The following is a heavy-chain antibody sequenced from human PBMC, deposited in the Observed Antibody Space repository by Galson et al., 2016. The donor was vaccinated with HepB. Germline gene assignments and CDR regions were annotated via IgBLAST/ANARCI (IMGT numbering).Heavy chain of an antibody. D-gene: IGHD1-26*01. CDR3: AKDFFSGGYYLDYLNAFDL. J-gene: IGHJ3*01. V-gene: IGHV3-23*01. Sequence: SLRLSCAASGFTFSSYAISWVRQAPGKGLEWVSAISGSGSSTYYADSVKGRFTISRDNSKNTLYLQMNSLRAEDTAVYYCAKDFFSGGYYLDYLNAFDLWGQGTMVTVSS. CDR2: ISGSGSST. CDR1: GFTFSSYA.